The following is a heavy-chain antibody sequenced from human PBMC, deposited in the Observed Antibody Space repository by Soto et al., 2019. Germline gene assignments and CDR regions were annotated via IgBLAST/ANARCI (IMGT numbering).Heavy chain of an antibody. CDR2: IYWNDDK. CDR1: GFSLSTSGVG. D-gene: IGHD1-26*01. V-gene: IGHV2-5*01. CDR3: AHAPGISGSYYPPPFFDY. Sequence: SGPTLVNPTQTLTLTCTFSGFSLSTSGVGVGWIRQPPGKALEWLALIYWNDDKRYSPSLKSRLTITKDTSKNQVVRTMTNMDPVDTATYYCAHAPGISGSYYPPPFFDYWGQGTLVTVSS. J-gene: IGHJ4*02.